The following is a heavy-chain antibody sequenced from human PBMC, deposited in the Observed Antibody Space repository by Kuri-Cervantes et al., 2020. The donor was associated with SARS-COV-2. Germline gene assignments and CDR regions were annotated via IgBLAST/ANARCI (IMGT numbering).Heavy chain of an antibody. CDR1: GGSISSSSYY. Sequence: SETLSLTCTVSGGSISSSSYYWGWIRQPPGKGLEWIGSIYYSGSTYYNPSLKSRVTISVDTSKNQFSLKLSSVTAADTAVYYCARVEDTVTTKGYYFDYWGQGTLVTVSS. J-gene: IGHJ4*02. V-gene: IGHV4-39*01. CDR2: IYYSGST. D-gene: IGHD4-17*01. CDR3: ARVEDTVTTKGYYFDY.